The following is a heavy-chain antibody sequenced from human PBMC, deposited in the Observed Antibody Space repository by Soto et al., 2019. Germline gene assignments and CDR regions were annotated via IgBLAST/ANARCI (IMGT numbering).Heavy chain of an antibody. Sequence: SETLSLTCAVSGYSISSGLYWGWIRQPPGKGPEWIGTIYRGGITYYNPSLKSRVTISIDTSKNHFSLRLSSVTATDTAVYFCAIANPDWFDPWGQGTLAPVSS. CDR2: IYRGGIT. CDR3: AIANPDWFDP. CDR1: GYSISSGLY. V-gene: IGHV4-38-2*01. D-gene: IGHD2-21*01. J-gene: IGHJ5*02.